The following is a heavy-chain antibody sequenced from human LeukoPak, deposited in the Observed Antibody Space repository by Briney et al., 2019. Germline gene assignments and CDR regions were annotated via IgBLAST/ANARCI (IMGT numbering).Heavy chain of an antibody. J-gene: IGHJ4*02. V-gene: IGHV4-34*01. CDR1: GGSFSGYH. D-gene: IGHD3-10*01. Sequence: PSETPSLTCAVYGGSFSGYHWSWIRQPPGKGLEWIGEMNHSGSSNYNPSLKSRVTISVDTSKNQFSLKVSSVTAADTAVYYCARGRGRLDYWGQGTLVTVSS. CDR3: ARGRGRLDY. CDR2: MNHSGSS.